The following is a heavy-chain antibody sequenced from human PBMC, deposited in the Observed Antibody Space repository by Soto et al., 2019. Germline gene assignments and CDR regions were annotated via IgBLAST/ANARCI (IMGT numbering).Heavy chain of an antibody. CDR3: WYYYYGMDV. Sequence: SETLSLTCTVSGGSISRYYWSWIRQPPGKGLEWIGSIYYSGSTYYNPSLKSRVTISVDTSKNQFSLKLSSVTAADTAVYYCWYYYYGMDVWGQGTTVTVSS. CDR2: IYYSGST. CDR1: GGSISRYY. J-gene: IGHJ6*02. V-gene: IGHV4-59*05.